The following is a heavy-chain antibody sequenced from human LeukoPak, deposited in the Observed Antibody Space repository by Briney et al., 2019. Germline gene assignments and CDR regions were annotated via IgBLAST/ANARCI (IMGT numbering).Heavy chain of an antibody. D-gene: IGHD2-15*01. CDR2: IYPGDSET. V-gene: IGHV5-51*01. CDR3: VRALGYCSSGSCYYYDY. J-gene: IGHJ4*02. Sequence: GESLQISCKGSGYRFSSYWIGWVRQMPGKGLEWMGIIYPGDSETRYSPSFQGQVTISADKSISTAYLQWSSLTASDTAMYYCVRALGYCSSGSCYYYDYWGQGTLVTVSS. CDR1: GYRFSSYW.